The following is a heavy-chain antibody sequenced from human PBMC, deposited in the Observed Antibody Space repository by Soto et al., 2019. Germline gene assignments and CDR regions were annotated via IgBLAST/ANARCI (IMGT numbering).Heavy chain of an antibody. Sequence: QITLKESGPTLVKPTQTLTLTCTFSGFSLSTSGVGVGWIRQPPGKALEWLALIYWDDDKRYSPSLKSRLTITXXTPKNHLVLTMTNMDPVDTATYYCAHITDIWAGDYWGQGTLVTVSS. CDR1: GFSLSTSGVG. CDR3: AHITDIWAGDY. CDR2: IYWDDDK. D-gene: IGHD3-16*01. J-gene: IGHJ4*02. V-gene: IGHV2-5*02.